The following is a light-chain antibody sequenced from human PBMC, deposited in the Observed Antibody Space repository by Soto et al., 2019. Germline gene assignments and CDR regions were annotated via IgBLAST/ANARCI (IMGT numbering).Light chain of an antibody. Sequence: EIVMTKSPANLSVSPGERATLSCRASQSVSSNLAWYQQKPGQGPRLLIYGASTRATSIPARFSGSGSGTEFTLTINSLQSEDVAVYYCQQYNKWPPYTFGQGTKLEIK. V-gene: IGKV3-15*01. CDR2: GAS. J-gene: IGKJ2*01. CDR3: QQYNKWPPYT. CDR1: QSVSSN.